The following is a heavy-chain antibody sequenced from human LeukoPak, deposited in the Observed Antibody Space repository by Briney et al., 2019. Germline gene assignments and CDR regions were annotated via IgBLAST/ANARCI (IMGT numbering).Heavy chain of an antibody. V-gene: IGHV4-39*07. Sequence: SETLSLTCTLSGDSITSSDHYWVWIRQSPGKGLEWIVSVSHSGNTYYKSSLRSRVTVSLDTSKNEFSLNQTTASAADTAAYYCASVEPPVTRFDNWGQGTLVTVSS. CDR1: GDSITSSDHY. CDR3: ASVEPPVTRFDN. CDR2: VSHSGNT. D-gene: IGHD5-18*01. J-gene: IGHJ4*02.